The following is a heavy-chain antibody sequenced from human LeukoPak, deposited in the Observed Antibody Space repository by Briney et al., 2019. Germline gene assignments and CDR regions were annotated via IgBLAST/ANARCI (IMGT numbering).Heavy chain of an antibody. Sequence: GASVKFSCKASGYTFTSYDINWVRQATGQGLEWMGWMNPNSGNTGYAQKFQGRVTMTRNTSISTAYMELSSLRSEDTAVYYCATQTSRGWYYFDYWGQGTLVTVSS. J-gene: IGHJ4*02. V-gene: IGHV1-8*01. CDR3: ATQTSRGWYYFDY. D-gene: IGHD6-19*01. CDR2: MNPNSGNT. CDR1: GYTFTSYD.